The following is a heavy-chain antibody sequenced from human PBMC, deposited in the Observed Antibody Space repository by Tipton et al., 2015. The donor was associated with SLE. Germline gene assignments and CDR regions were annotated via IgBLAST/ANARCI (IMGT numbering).Heavy chain of an antibody. Sequence: TLSLTCTVSGGSINSSSYYWGWIRQPPGKGLEWIGSIYYSGSTYYNPSLKSRVTISVDTSKNQFSLKLSSVTAADTAVYYCARREPPAAGTGNWFDPWGQGTLVTVSS. CDR2: IYYSGST. CDR3: ARREPPAAGTGNWFDP. CDR1: GGSINSSSYY. V-gene: IGHV4-39*07. J-gene: IGHJ5*02. D-gene: IGHD6-13*01.